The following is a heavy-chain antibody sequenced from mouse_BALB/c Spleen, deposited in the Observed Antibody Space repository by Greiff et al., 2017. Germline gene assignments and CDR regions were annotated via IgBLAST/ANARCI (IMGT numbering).Heavy chain of an antibody. V-gene: IGHV14-3*02. CDR1: GFNIKDTY. D-gene: IGHD2-2*01. CDR3: AGGYPFAY. CDR2: IDPANGNT. Sequence: EVKLVESGAELVKPGASVKLSCTASGFNIKDTYMHWVKQRPEQGLEWIGRIDPANGNTKYDPKFQGKATITADTSSNTAYLQLSSLTSEDTAVYYCAGGYPFAYWGQGTLVTVSA. J-gene: IGHJ3*01.